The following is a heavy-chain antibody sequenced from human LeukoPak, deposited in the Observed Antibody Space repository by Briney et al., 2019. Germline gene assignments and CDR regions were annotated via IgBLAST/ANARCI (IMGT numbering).Heavy chain of an antibody. CDR2: IYHSRNT. D-gene: IGHD1-14*01. CDR1: GYSISSDYY. V-gene: IGHV4-38-2*02. J-gene: IGHJ5*02. CDR3: ALQPARRLSGFDP. Sequence: SETLSLTCTVSGYSISSDYYWGWIRQPPGKGLEWIANIYHSRNTYYNPSLKSRVTISVDTSRNQFSLKLSSVTAADTAVYYCALQPARRLSGFDPWGQGTLVTVSS.